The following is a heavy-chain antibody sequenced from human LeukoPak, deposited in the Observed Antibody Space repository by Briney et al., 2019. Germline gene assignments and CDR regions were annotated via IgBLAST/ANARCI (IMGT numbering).Heavy chain of an antibody. J-gene: IGHJ6*03. CDR2: INSDGSST. V-gene: IGHV3-74*01. CDR3: AKDFGSMVRGMDV. CDR1: GFTFSSYW. D-gene: IGHD3-10*01. Sequence: GGSLRLSCAASGFTFSSYWMHWVRQAPGKGLVWVSRINSDGSSTSYADSVKGRFTISRDNAKNTLYMQMNSLRVENTAIYYCAKDFGSMVRGMDVWGKGTTVTISS.